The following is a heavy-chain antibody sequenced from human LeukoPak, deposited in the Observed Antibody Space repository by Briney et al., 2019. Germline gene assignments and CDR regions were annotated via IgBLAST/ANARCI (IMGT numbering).Heavy chain of an antibody. J-gene: IGHJ4*02. CDR3: ARGGDYKNDY. CDR2: INGAGSSI. Sequence: PGGSLRLSCAASGFTFSSYWMHWVRQTPGKGLVWVSRINGAGSSINYADSVRGRVTISRDNAKNTLYLQMNNLRAEDTAVYYCARGGDYKNDYWGQGTLVTVSS. CDR1: GFTFSSYW. V-gene: IGHV3-74*01. D-gene: IGHD4-17*01.